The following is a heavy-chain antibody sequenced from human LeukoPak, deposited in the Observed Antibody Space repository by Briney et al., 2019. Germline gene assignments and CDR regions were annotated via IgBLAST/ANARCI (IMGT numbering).Heavy chain of an antibody. CDR2: IYHSGST. CDR3: ARAYYDILTGLDAFDI. D-gene: IGHD3-9*01. Sequence: SGTLSLTCAVSGGSISSSNWWSWVRQPPGKGLEWIGKIYHSGSTNYNPSLKSRVTISVDKSKNQFSLKLSSVTAADTAVYYCARAYYDILTGLDAFDIWGQGTMVTVSS. J-gene: IGHJ3*02. CDR1: GGSISSSNW. V-gene: IGHV4-4*02.